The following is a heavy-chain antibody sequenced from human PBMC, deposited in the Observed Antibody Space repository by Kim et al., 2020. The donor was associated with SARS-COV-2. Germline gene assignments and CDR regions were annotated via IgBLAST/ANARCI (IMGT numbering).Heavy chain of an antibody. Sequence: PPFQGHVTISADKSISTAYLQWSSLKASDTAMYYCARSWLRDYYYYGMDVWGQGTTVTVSS. V-gene: IGHV5-10-1*01. J-gene: IGHJ6*02. CDR3: ARSWLRDYYYYGMDV. D-gene: IGHD5-12*01.